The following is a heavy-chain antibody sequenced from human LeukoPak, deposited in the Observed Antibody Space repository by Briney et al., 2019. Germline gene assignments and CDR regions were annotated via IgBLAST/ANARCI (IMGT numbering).Heavy chain of an antibody. D-gene: IGHD4-17*01. CDR1: GGSISGYY. CDR3: TRAGYGDYGAVDS. V-gene: IGHV4-4*07. CDR2: IYTTGST. J-gene: IGHJ4*02. Sequence: SETLSLTWTVSGGSISGYYWSWIRQPAGKGLEWIGRIYTTGSTNYNPSLKGRVTMSVDTSKNQFSLRLTSLTAADTAVYYCTRAGYGDYGAVDSWGQGTLVTVSS.